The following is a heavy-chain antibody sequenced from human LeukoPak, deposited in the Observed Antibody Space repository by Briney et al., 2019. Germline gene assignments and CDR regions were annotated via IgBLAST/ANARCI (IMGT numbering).Heavy chain of an antibody. CDR1: GYSISSGYY. J-gene: IGHJ5*02. CDR3: ARDPLTYYYDSSGYLGSSS. Sequence: SETLSLTCTVSGYSISSGYYWGWIRQPPGKGLEWIGSIYHSGSTYYNPSIKSRVTISVDTSKNQFSLKLSSVTAADTAVYYCARDPLTYYYDSSGYLGSSSWGQGTLVTVSS. D-gene: IGHD3-22*01. CDR2: IYHSGST. V-gene: IGHV4-38-2*02.